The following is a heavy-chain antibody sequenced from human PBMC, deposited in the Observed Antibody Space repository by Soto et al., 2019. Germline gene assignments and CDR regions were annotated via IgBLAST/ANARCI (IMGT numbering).Heavy chain of an antibody. CDR2: IYYSGST. D-gene: IGHD3-22*01. V-gene: IGHV4-31*03. Sequence: QVQLQEWGPGLVKPSQTLSLTCTVSGGSISSAGYYWSWIRQHPGKGLEWIGYIYYSGSTYYNPSLKRRVTISVDTSKNQFALKLSSVTAADTAVYYCARGRGTISGYYPFFDYWGQGTLVTVSS. CDR1: GGSISSAGYY. CDR3: ARGRGTISGYYPFFDY. J-gene: IGHJ4*02.